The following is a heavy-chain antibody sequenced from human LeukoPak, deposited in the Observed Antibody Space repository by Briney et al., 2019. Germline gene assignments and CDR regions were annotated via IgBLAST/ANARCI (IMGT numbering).Heavy chain of an antibody. J-gene: IGHJ3*02. CDR3: ARDKIWFGELLYHDAFDI. CDR2: ISSSGSTI. CDR1: GFTFSDYY. Sequence: GGSLRLSCAASGFTFSDYYMSWIRQAPGKGLEWVSYISSSGSTIYYADSVKGRFTISRDNAKNSLYLQMNSLRAEDTAVYYCARDKIWFGELLYHDAFDIWGQGTMVTVSS. V-gene: IGHV3-11*01. D-gene: IGHD3-10*01.